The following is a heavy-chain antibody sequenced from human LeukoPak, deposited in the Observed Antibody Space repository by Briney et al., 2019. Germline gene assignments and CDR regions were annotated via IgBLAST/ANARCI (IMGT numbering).Heavy chain of an antibody. CDR3: ARPTYYYDSSGYSESPHFDY. CDR2: INAGNGDT. J-gene: IGHJ4*02. CDR1: GYTFTSYA. Sequence: GASVMVSCKAFGYTFTSYAMHWVRQAPGQRLEWMGWINAGNGDTKYSQKFQDRVTLTRDTSARAAYMELSSLRSEDTAVYYCARPTYYYDSSGYSESPHFDYWGQGTLVTVSS. V-gene: IGHV1-3*01. D-gene: IGHD3-22*01.